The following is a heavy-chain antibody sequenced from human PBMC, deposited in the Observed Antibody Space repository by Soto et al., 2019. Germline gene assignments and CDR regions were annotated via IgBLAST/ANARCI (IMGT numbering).Heavy chain of an antibody. V-gene: IGHV4-59*12. CDR1: GGSISSYY. D-gene: IGHD3-9*01. Sequence: SETLSLTCTVSGGSISSYYWSWIRQPPGKGLEWIGYIYYSGSTNYNPSLKSRVTISVDTSKNQFSLKLSSVTAADTAVYYCARDSHILTGLDYWGQGTLVTVS. CDR3: ARDSHILTGLDY. J-gene: IGHJ4*02. CDR2: IYYSGST.